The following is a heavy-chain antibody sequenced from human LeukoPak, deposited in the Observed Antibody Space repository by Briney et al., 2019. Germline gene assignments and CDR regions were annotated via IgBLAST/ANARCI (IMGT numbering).Heavy chain of an antibody. Sequence: GESLKISCKGSGYSFTSYWIGWVRQMPGKGLEWMGIIYPGDSDTRYSPSFQGQVTISADKSISTAYLQWSSLKASDTAIYYCARQHCSGGACYSASNLDYWGQGTLVTVSS. J-gene: IGHJ4*02. CDR2: IYPGDSDT. CDR3: ARQHCSGGACYSASNLDY. D-gene: IGHD2-15*01. CDR1: GYSFTSYW. V-gene: IGHV5-51*01.